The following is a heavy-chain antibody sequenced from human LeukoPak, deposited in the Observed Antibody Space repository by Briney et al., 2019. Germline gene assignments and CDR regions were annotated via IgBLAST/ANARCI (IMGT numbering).Heavy chain of an antibody. CDR1: GGSISSYY. CDR3: ARVYSSSSFWFDP. J-gene: IGHJ5*02. V-gene: IGHV4-59*01. Sequence: SETLSLTCTVSGGSISSYYWSWIRQPPGKGLEWIGYICYSGSTNYNPSLKSRVTISVDTSKNQFSLKLSSVTAADTAVYYCARVYSSSSFWFDPWGQGTLVTVSS. CDR2: ICYSGST. D-gene: IGHD6-6*01.